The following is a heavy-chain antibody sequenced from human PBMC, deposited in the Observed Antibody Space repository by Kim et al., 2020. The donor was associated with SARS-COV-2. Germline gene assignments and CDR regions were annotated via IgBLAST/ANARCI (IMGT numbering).Heavy chain of an antibody. CDR3: TGTYGGAH. Sequence: GGSLRLSCTASGFTVSNDWMNWVLQAPGKGLVWIARINSTGSLTNYADSVKGRFTISRDNAKNTLHLQMNSLRAEDTGVYYCTGTYGGAHWGQGTLVTVSS. CDR1: GFTVSNDW. J-gene: IGHJ4*02. V-gene: IGHV3-74*01. CDR2: INSTGSLT. D-gene: IGHD4-17*01.